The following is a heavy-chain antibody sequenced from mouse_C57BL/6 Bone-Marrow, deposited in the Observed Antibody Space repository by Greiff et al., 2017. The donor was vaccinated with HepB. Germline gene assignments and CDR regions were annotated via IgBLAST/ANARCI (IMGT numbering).Heavy chain of an antibody. D-gene: IGHD2-3*01. CDR1: GFTFSSYA. CDR3: ARDGEGYYAWFAY. CDR2: ISDGGSYT. V-gene: IGHV5-4*01. J-gene: IGHJ3*01. Sequence: EVKLVESGGGLVKPGGSLKLSCAASGFTFSSYAMSWVRQTPEKRLEWVATISDGGSYTYYPDNVKGRITISRDNAKNNLYLQMSHLKSEDTAMYYCARDGEGYYAWFAYWGQGTLVTVSA.